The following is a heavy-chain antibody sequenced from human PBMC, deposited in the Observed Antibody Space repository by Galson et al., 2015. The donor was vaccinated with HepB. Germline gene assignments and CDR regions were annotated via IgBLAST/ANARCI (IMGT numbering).Heavy chain of an antibody. Sequence: SVKVSCKASGGTFSSYAISWVRQAPGQGLEWMGGIIPIFGTANYAQKFQGRVTITADESTSTAYMELSSLRSEDTAVYYCAITPEGQIWFGEKYYYYGMDVWGQGTTVTVSS. CDR3: AITPEGQIWFGEKYYYYGMDV. CDR2: IIPIFGTA. J-gene: IGHJ6*02. CDR1: GGTFSSYA. D-gene: IGHD3-10*01. V-gene: IGHV1-69*13.